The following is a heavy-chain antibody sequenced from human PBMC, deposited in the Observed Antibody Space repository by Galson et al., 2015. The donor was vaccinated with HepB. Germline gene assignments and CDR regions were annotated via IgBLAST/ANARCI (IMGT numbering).Heavy chain of an antibody. CDR1: GFSFSTFS. J-gene: IGHJ4*01. CDR3: ARFTGAGRFDY. CDR2: ISSSSSTI. V-gene: IGHV3-48*01. Sequence: SLRLSCAASGFSFSTFSMNWVRQAPGKGLEGVSYISSSSSTIYYADSVKGRFTISRGNAKNSLYLQMNSLRAEDTAVYYCARFTGAGRFDYWGHGTLVTVSS. D-gene: IGHD3-10*01.